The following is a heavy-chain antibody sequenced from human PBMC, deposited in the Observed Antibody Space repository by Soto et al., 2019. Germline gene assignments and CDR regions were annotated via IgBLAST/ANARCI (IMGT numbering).Heavy chain of an antibody. J-gene: IGHJ4*02. CDR1: GFTFSTNA. D-gene: IGHD6-19*01. CDR2: TTYDGSTR. V-gene: IGHV3-30-3*02. CDR3: AKQSSGWSYYFYY. Sequence: QVQLVESGGGVVQPGRSLRLSCAASGFTFSTNAMHWVRQAPGKGLEWVAVTTYDGSTRYYADSMKGRFTISRDNSKNARYLKMNNLRAEDTAVYYCAKQSSGWSYYFYYGGQGTEVTVSS.